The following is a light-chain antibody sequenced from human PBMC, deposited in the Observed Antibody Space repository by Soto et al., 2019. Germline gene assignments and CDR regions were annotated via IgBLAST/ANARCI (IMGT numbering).Light chain of an antibody. CDR2: EVS. V-gene: IGLV2-14*01. CDR3: SSYTTTDPYV. Sequence: QSALTQPASASGSPGQSITISCTGTSSDVGAYDFVSWYQQHPGKVPKYLIYEVSNRPSGVSDRFSGSKSGTTASLTISGLQAEDEADYYCSSYTTTDPYVFGTGTKLTVL. J-gene: IGLJ1*01. CDR1: SSDVGAYDF.